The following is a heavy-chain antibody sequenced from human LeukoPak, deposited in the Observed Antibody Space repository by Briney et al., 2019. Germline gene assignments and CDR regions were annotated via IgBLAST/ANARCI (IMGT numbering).Heavy chain of an antibody. Sequence: PSETLSLTCTVSGGSMRSRTDYWGWIRQPPGKGLEWIGSIFYSGSTYYNPSLRNRVTISVDPSNNPFSLKLTSGTAADTPIYYCLTPSGSYQGLYYYYMDVWGKGTTVTVSS. CDR3: LTPSGSYQGLYYYYMDV. D-gene: IGHD1-26*01. CDR2: IFYSGST. J-gene: IGHJ6*03. CDR1: GGSMRSRTDY. V-gene: IGHV4-39*01.